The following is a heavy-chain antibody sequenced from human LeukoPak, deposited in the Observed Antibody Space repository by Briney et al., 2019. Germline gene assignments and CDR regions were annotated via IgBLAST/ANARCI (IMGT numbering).Heavy chain of an antibody. CDR1: GFTFSDYA. CDR2: ISGSGGTP. D-gene: IGHD1-26*01. CDR3: AKDGATYFYYYYMDV. Sequence: GGSLRLSCAASGFTFSDYAMSWVRQAPGKGLEWVSAISGSGGTPYYADSMKGRFSISRDNSRDTLYLQMNSLRAEDAAVYYCAKDGATYFYYYYMDVWGKGTTVTVSS. V-gene: IGHV3-23*01. J-gene: IGHJ6*03.